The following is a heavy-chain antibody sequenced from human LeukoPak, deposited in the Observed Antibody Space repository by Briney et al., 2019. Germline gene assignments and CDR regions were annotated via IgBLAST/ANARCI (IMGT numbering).Heavy chain of an antibody. V-gene: IGHV4-59*01. CDR1: GGSISGYY. J-gene: IGHJ5*02. CDR3: ARDGLQGSIP. CDR2: IYNSGST. Sequence: PSETLSLTCTVSGGSISGYYWSWIRQPPGKGLEWIGYIYNSGSTTYNPSLKSRVTISVDTSKNQFSLRLRSVTAVDTAVYYCARDGLQGSIPWGQGTLVTGSS. D-gene: IGHD4-11*01.